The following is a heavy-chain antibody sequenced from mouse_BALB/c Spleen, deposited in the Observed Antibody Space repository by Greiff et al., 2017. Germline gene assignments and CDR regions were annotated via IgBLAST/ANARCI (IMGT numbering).Heavy chain of an antibody. Sequence: QVQLQQSGPGLVAPSQSLSITCTVSGFSLTSYGVHWVRQPPGKGLEWLGVIWAGGSTNYNSALMSRLSISKDNSKSQVFLKMNSLQTDDTAMYYCARDHAAHDGFFDYWGQGTTLTVSS. D-gene: IGHD2-3*01. V-gene: IGHV2-9*02. CDR2: IWAGGST. CDR1: GFSLTSYG. J-gene: IGHJ2*01. CDR3: ARDHAAHDGFFDY.